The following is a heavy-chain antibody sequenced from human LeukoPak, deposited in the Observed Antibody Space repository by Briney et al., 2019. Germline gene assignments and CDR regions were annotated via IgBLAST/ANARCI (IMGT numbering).Heavy chain of an antibody. V-gene: IGHV4-34*01. CDR3: ARGRGGSGWFYY. J-gene: IGHJ4*02. D-gene: IGHD6-19*01. CDR2: INHSGST. CDR1: GGSFSGYY. Sequence: SETLSLPCAVYGGSFSGYYWSWIRQPPGKGLEWIGEINHSGSTNYNPSLKSRVTISVDTSKNQFSLKLSSVTAADTAVYYCARGRGGSGWFYYWGQGTLVTVSS.